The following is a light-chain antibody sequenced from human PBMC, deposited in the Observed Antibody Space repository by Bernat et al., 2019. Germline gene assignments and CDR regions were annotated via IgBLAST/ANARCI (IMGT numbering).Light chain of an antibody. CDR2: EGS. CDR1: SSDIGSYNL. CDR3: SSYVGDSTWV. J-gene: IGLJ3*02. V-gene: IGLV2-23*01. Sequence: QSALTQPASVSGSPGQSITISCTGMSSDIGSYNLVSWYQQQPGKAPKLTIYEGSKRPSEVSDRFSGSKSGNTASLTISGLQAEDEADYYCSSYVGDSTWVFGGGTKLTVL.